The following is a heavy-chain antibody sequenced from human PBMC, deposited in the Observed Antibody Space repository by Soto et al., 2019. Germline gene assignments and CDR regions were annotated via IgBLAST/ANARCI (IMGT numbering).Heavy chain of an antibody. D-gene: IGHD2-21*02. CDR3: ARDFHVTHGYYYYGMDV. CDR1: GFTFCSYS. CDR2: ISSSSSTI. J-gene: IGHJ6*02. V-gene: IGHV3-48*02. Sequence: GGSLRLSCAASGFTFCSYSMNWVRQAPGKGLEWVSYISSSSSTIYYADSVKGRFTISRDNAKNSLYLQMNSLRDEDTAVYYCARDFHVTHGYYYYGMDVWGQGTTVTVSS.